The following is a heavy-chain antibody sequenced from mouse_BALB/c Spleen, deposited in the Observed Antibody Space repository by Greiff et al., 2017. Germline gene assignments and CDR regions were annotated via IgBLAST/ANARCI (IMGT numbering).Heavy chain of an antibody. J-gene: IGHJ3*01. Sequence: VQLVQSGAELVKPGGSVKLSCTASGFNINDTYMHWVHQRPAQGLEWIGRIDPANGNTKYDPRFPGKATITADTSSNTAYLQLSSLTSEDTAVYYCARPVYGYWFAYWGQGTPVTVSA. CDR3: ARPVYGYWFAY. CDR1: GFNINDTY. V-gene: IGHV14-3*02. CDR2: IDPANGNT. D-gene: IGHD1-2*01.